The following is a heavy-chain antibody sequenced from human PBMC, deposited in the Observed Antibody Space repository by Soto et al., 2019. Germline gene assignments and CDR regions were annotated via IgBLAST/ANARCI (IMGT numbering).Heavy chain of an antibody. CDR2: ISYDGSNK. CDR1: GFTFSSYA. V-gene: IGHV3-30-3*01. Sequence: GGSLRLPCAASGFTFSSYAMHWVRQAPGKGLEWVAVISYDGSNKYYADSVKGRFTISRDNSKNTLYLQMNSLRAEDTAVYYCARDSHRGIAAAGILFYWGQGTLVTVSS. CDR3: ARDSHRGIAAAGILFY. D-gene: IGHD6-13*01. J-gene: IGHJ4*02.